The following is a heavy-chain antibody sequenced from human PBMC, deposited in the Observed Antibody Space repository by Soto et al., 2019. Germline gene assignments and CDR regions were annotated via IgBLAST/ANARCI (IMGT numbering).Heavy chain of an antibody. J-gene: IGHJ4*02. Sequence: AASGKVSCKASGYTFTSYYMHWVRQAPGQGLEWMGIINPSGGSTSYAQKFQGRVTMTRDTSTSTVYMELSSLRSEDTAVYYCARDQIKQQLVPTLYYWGQGTLVTVSS. CDR2: INPSGGST. CDR3: ARDQIKQQLVPTLYY. V-gene: IGHV1-46*01. D-gene: IGHD6-13*01. CDR1: GYTFTSYY.